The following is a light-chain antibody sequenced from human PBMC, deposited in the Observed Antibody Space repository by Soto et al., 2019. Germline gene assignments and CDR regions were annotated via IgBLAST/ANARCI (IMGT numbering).Light chain of an antibody. CDR1: QSLLYSNGYNY. Sequence: DIVMTQYPLSLKVTPGEPATISCRSSQSLLYSNGYNYVDWYLQKPGQSPQLLIYLGSNRASGVPDRFSGSGSGTDFTLKINRVEAEDVGVYYCMQALQLRTFGQGTKVDIK. CDR2: LGS. J-gene: IGKJ1*01. CDR3: MQALQLRT. V-gene: IGKV2-28*01.